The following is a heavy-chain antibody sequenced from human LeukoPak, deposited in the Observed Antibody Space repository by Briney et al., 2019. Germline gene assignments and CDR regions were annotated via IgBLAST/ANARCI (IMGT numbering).Heavy chain of an antibody. CDR3: SATGR. J-gene: IGHJ4*02. Sequence: GGSLRLSCVGSGLALNNYKVNWVRQAPGKGLEWVADILESGETHYADSVRGRFTISRDNAKNSLYQLMTSLRVDDTAVYYCSATGRWGQGTLVAVSS. V-gene: IGHV3-69-1*01. CDR1: GLALNNYK. D-gene: IGHD2-15*01. CDR2: ILESGET.